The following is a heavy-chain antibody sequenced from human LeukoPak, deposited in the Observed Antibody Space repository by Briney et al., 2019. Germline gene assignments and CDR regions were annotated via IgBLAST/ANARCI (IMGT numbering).Heavy chain of an antibody. Sequence: PGGSLRLSCAASGFTVSSNYMGWVRQAPGKGLEWVSFIHSGGSTYYADSVKGRFTISRDSSKNTVYLQMNSLRAEDTAVYYCAKELLVGTAFDIWGQGTMVTVSS. CDR3: AKELLVGTAFDI. V-gene: IGHV3-53*01. CDR1: GFTVSSNY. CDR2: IHSGGST. D-gene: IGHD7-27*01. J-gene: IGHJ3*02.